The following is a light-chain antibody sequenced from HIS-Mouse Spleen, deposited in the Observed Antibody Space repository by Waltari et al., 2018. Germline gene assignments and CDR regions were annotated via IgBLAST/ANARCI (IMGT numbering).Light chain of an antibody. CDR2: GKN. CDR1: SLRSYY. J-gene: IGLJ1*01. V-gene: IGLV3-19*01. Sequence: SSELTQDPAVSVALGQTVRITCQGDSLRSYYASWYQQKPGQAPVLVIYGKNNRPSGIPDRLSGSSSGNTASVTITGAQAEDEADYYCNSRDSSGNHLVFGTGTKVTVL. CDR3: NSRDSSGNHLV.